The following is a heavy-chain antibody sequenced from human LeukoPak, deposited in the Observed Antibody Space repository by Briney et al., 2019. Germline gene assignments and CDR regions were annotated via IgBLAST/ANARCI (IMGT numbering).Heavy chain of an antibody. CDR3: AKGHRESSSFFDS. CDR1: SGFA. V-gene: IGHV3-23*01. J-gene: IGHJ4*02. Sequence: PGGSRRLSCAAFSGFAMSWVRQAPGKRLEWVSAINGRGDDTYYPDSVKGRFTISRDNSNNTLYLQMNSLRADDTAVYYCAKGHRESSSFFDSWGQGIPVTVSS. CDR2: INGRGDDT.